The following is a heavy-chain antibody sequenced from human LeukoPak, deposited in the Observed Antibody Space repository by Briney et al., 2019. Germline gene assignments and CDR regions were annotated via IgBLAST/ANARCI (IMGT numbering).Heavy chain of an antibody. CDR2: IYYSGST. CDR3: ARQYTGGYSSTSCYFGPFDP. D-gene: IGHD2-2*01. CDR1: GGSISSYY. J-gene: IGHJ5*02. V-gene: IGHV4-59*08. Sequence: PSETLSLTCTVSGGSISSYYWSWIRQPPGKGLEWIGYIYYSGSTNYNPSLKSRVTISVDTSKNQFSLKLSSVTAADTAVYYCARQYTGGYSSTSCYFGPFDPWGQGTLVTVSS.